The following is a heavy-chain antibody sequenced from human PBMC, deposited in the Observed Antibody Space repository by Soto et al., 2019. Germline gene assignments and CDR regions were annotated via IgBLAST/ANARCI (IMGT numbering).Heavy chain of an antibody. CDR2: ISGSGGST. V-gene: IGHV3-23*01. J-gene: IGHJ4*02. CDR1: GFTFSSYA. D-gene: IGHD2-15*01. CDR3: ARYYNDCSGGSCSGGY. Sequence: PGGSLRLSCAASGFTFSSYAMSWVRQAPGKGLEWVSAISGSGGSTYYADSVKGRFTNSRDNSKNTLYLQMNSLRAEDTAVYYCARYYNDCSGGSCSGGYWGQGTLVTVSS.